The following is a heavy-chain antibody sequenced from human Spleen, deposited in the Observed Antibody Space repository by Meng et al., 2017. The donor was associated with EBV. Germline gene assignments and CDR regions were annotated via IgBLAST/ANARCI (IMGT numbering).Heavy chain of an antibody. D-gene: IGHD3-10*01. J-gene: IGHJ5*02. CDR1: GFTLTYYA. CDR2: IHAGDDKT. Sequence: QVQLVQSGAEVKKPGASVRVSCKASGFTLTYYAFHWVRQAPGQRLEWMGWIHAGDDKTKYSQKFQGRVTFSRDTSAGIVLMDLNSLRYEDTAVFYCARDSGTPKSRFDLWGQGTLVTVSS. V-gene: IGHV1-3*01. CDR3: ARDSGTPKSRFDL.